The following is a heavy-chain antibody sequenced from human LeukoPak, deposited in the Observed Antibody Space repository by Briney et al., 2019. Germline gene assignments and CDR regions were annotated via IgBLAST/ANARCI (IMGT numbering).Heavy chain of an antibody. D-gene: IGHD5-18*01. CDR2: ISSSSSYI. V-gene: IGHV3-21*01. Sequence: PGGSLRLSCAASGFTFSSYTMNWVRQAPGKGLEWVSSISSSSSYIYYADSVKGRFTISRDNAKNSLYLQMNSLRAEDTAVYHCARGMQLWYTDYWGQGTLVTVSS. CDR3: ARGMQLWYTDY. CDR1: GFTFSSYT. J-gene: IGHJ4*02.